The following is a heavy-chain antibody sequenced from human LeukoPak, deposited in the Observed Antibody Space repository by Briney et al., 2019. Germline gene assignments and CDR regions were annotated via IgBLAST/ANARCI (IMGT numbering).Heavy chain of an antibody. CDR2: ISDYNGNT. J-gene: IGHJ5*02. V-gene: IGHV1-18*01. Sequence: ASMKVSCKASGSTFTDSGISWVRQAPGQGLEWMGWISDYNGNTNYAQKLQGRVTMTEDTSTDTAYMELSSLRSEDTAVYYCATVLGYCSSTSCHKGYWFDPWGQGTLVTVSS. CDR3: ATVLGYCSSTSCHKGYWFDP. CDR1: GSTFTDSG. D-gene: IGHD2-2*01.